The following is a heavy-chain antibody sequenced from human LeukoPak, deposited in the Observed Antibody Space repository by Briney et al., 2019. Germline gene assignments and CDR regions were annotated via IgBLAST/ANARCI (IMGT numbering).Heavy chain of an antibody. J-gene: IGHJ4*02. Sequence: GGSPRLSCVASGFTFSTYSMNWVRQAPGKGLEWVSYISSSSTNLYYADSVKGRFTISRDNAKNSLYLQMNSLRDEDTAVYYCARSYYGSGSYYTQYWGQGTLVTVSS. V-gene: IGHV3-48*02. CDR1: GFTFSTYS. D-gene: IGHD3-10*01. CDR3: ARSYYGSGSYYTQY. CDR2: ISSSSTNL.